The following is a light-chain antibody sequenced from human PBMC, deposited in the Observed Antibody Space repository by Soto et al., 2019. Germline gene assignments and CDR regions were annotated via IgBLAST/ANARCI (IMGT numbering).Light chain of an antibody. Sequence: QSALTQPASMSGSPGQSITISCTGTSNDVGAYNYVSWYQQHPGKAPKLMIYDVNNRPSGVSDRFSGSKSGNTASLTISGLAAEDEADFYCNSYSPSSTSYVFGTGTKLTVL. CDR2: DVN. CDR3: NSYSPSSTSYV. J-gene: IGLJ1*01. V-gene: IGLV2-14*03. CDR1: SNDVGAYNY.